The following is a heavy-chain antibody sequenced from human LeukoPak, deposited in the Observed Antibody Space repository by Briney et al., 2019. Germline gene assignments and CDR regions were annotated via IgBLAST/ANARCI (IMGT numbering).Heavy chain of an antibody. J-gene: IGHJ4*02. D-gene: IGHD3-9*01. CDR2: LTSSSHYI. Sequence: PGGSLRLSCTASGFTFSDYSMNWVRQAPGKGLEWVSSLTSSSHYIYYADSVKGRFTISRDNAKNSLCLQMNSLRADDTAVYYCARGSYYDILTGWGQGTLVTVSS. CDR1: GFTFSDYS. V-gene: IGHV3-21*01. CDR3: ARGSYYDILTG.